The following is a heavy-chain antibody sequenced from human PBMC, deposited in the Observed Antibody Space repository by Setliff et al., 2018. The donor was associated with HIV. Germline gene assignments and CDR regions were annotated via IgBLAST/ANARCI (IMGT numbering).Heavy chain of an antibody. V-gene: IGHV4-38-2*01. CDR1: GFSISSRYY. CDR2: IYHTGST. CDR3: ARSIVPVASGYYYFEY. J-gene: IGHJ4*02. Sequence: PSETLSLTCDVSGFSISSRYYWGWIRQPPGNGLEWIGSIYHTGSTYYKPSLKSRVAISVDTPKNQFSLRLSSVAAGDTAVYYCARSIVPVASGYYYFEYWGQGTLVTVSS. D-gene: IGHD3-3*01.